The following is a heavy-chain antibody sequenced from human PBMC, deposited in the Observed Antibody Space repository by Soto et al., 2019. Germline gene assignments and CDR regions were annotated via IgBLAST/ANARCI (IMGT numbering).Heavy chain of an antibody. J-gene: IGHJ6*02. CDR2: IWYDGSNK. D-gene: IGHD4-4*01. CDR3: ARDRYSNPNPGMEV. CDR1: GFTFSNHG. Sequence: PGWSLRLSCAASGFTFSNHGIQLVRQAPGKGLEWVATIWYDGSNKYYADSVKGRFTISRDNSKNTVYLQMNSLRAEDSAVYYCARDRYSNPNPGMEVWGQGTQVTVSS. V-gene: IGHV3-33*01.